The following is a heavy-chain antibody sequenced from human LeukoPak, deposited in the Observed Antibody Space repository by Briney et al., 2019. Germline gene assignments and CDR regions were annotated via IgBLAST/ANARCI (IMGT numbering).Heavy chain of an antibody. D-gene: IGHD2-15*01. CDR3: VKSVAGLSGFDP. Sequence: PGGSLRLACSASGFTFSSYAMHWVRQAPGKGLEYVSAISSNGGSTYYADSVKGRFTISRDNSKNTLYLQMSGLRAEDTAVYYCVKSVAGLSGFDPWGQGTLVTVSS. V-gene: IGHV3-64D*06. CDR2: ISSNGGST. CDR1: GFTFSSYA. J-gene: IGHJ5*02.